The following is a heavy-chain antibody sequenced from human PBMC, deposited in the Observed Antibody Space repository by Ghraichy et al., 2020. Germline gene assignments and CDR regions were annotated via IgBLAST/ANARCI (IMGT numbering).Heavy chain of an antibody. CDR3: ATPIFGSYEARGMDV. V-gene: IGHV1-24*01. J-gene: IGHJ6*02. Sequence: ASVKVSCKVSGYTLTELSMHWVRQAPGKGLEWMGGFDPEDGETIYAQKFQGRVTMTEDTSTDTAYMELSSLRSEDTAVYYCATPIFGSYEARGMDVWGQGTTVTVSS. CDR2: FDPEDGET. CDR1: GYTLTELS. D-gene: IGHD1-26*01.